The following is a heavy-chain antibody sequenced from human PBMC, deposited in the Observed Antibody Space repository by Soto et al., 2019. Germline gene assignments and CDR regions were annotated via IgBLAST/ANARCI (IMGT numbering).Heavy chain of an antibody. V-gene: IGHV3-33*01. CDR3: AREVTGTYVWFDP. CDR2: IWYDGSNK. CDR1: GFTFSSYG. D-gene: IGHD6-19*01. J-gene: IGHJ5*02. Sequence: GGSLRLSCAASGFTFSSYGMHWVRQAPGKGLEWVAVIWYDGSNKYYADSVKGRFTISRDNAKNTLYLQMNSLRAEDTAVYYCAREVTGTYVWFDPWGQGTLVTVSS.